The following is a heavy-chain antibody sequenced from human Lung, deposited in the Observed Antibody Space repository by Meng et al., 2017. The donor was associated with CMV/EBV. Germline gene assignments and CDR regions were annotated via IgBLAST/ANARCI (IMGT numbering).Heavy chain of an antibody. CDR3: AREGITGTTGFDP. D-gene: IGHD1-7*01. CDR1: GGSFSGYY. V-gene: IGHV4-34*01. CDR2: INHSGSI. Sequence: SETLSLXXAVYGGSFSGYYWSWIRQPPGKGLEWIGEINHSGSINYNPSLKSRVTISVDTSKNQFSLKLSSVTAADTAVYYCAREGITGTTGFDPWGQGTXVTVSS. J-gene: IGHJ5*02.